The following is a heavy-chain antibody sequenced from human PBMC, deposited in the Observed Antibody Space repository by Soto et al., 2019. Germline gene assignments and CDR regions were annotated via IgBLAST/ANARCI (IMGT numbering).Heavy chain of an antibody. D-gene: IGHD3-10*01. CDR1: GGSISSSSYY. J-gene: IGHJ5*02. V-gene: IGHV4-39*01. Sequence: QLQLQESGPGLVKPSETLSLTCTVSGGSISSSSYYWGWIRQPPGKGLEWIGSIYYSGSTYYNPSLKSRVTISVDTPKNQFSLKLSSVTAADTAVYYCARHSVFRRITMVRGVSGWFDPWGQGTLVTVSS. CDR3: ARHSVFRRITMVRGVSGWFDP. CDR2: IYYSGST.